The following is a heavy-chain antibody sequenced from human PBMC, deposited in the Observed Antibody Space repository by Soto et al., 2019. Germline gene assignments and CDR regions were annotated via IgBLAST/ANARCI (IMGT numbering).Heavy chain of an antibody. V-gene: IGHV4-30-4*01. D-gene: IGHD2-15*01. J-gene: IGHJ6*04. Sequence: QVQLQESGSGLVKPSQSLSLTCTVSGVSLNTADTWWSWIRQSPGKGLEFIGYYHSGGSTYYDASFRSRVIISADASNSQYSLKLSSGTVADTAVYFSVRSRRRESGNDYGLDVWGEGTAVTVSS. CDR3: VRSRRRESGNDYGLDV. CDR2: YHSGGST. CDR1: GVSLNTADTW.